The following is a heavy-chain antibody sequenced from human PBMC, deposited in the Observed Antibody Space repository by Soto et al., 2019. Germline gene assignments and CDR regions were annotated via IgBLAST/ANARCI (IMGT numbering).Heavy chain of an antibody. Sequence: SETLSLTCTVSGGSISSYYWSWIRQPPGKGLEWIGEINHSGSTNYNPSLKSRVTISVDTSKNQFSLKLSSVTAADTAVYYCARVSGIYYYGMEVWGQGTTVTVSS. CDR2: INHSGST. CDR1: GGSISSYY. J-gene: IGHJ6*01. V-gene: IGHV4-59*12. D-gene: IGHD3-10*01. CDR3: ARVSGIYYYGMEV.